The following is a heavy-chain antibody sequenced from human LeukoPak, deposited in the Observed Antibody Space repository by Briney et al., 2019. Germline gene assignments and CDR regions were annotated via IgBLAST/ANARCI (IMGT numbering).Heavy chain of an antibody. V-gene: IGHV3-23*01. D-gene: IGHD3-22*01. CDR1: GFTFTSYA. J-gene: IGHJ4*02. Sequence: PGGSLRLSCAASGFTFTSYAMSWVRQAPGKGLGWVSAISGSGGSTYSADSVQGRFTISRDNSKNTLYLQMNSLRAEDTAVYYCAKRALIVDVITTPFDSWGQGTLVTVSS. CDR3: AKRALIVDVITTPFDS. CDR2: ISGSGGST.